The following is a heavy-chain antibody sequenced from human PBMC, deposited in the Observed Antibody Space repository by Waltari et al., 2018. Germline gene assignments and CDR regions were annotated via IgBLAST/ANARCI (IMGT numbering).Heavy chain of an antibody. CDR2: ISWNSGSI. J-gene: IGHJ4*02. V-gene: IGHV3-9*01. CDR3: AKAKTGSYFDY. CDR1: GFTFDDYA. Sequence: EVQLVESGGGLVQPGRSLRLSCAASGFTFDDYAMHWVRQDPGKGLEWVSGISWNSGSIGYADSVKGRFTISRDNAKNSLYLQMNSLRAEDTALYYCAKAKTGSYFDYWGQGTLVTVSS.